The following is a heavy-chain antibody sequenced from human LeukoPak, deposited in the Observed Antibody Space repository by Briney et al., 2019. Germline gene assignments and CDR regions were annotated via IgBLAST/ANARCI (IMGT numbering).Heavy chain of an antibody. D-gene: IGHD3-10*01. V-gene: IGHV3-30*04. CDR2: ISYDGSNK. J-gene: IGHJ4*02. CDR3: ATVFYSSGSYPDY. Sequence: GRSLRLSCAASGFTFSSYAMHWVRQAPGKGLEWVAVISYDGSNKYYADSVKGRFTISRDNSKNTLCLQMNSLRAEDTAVYYCATVFYSSGSYPDYWGQGTLVTVSS. CDR1: GFTFSSYA.